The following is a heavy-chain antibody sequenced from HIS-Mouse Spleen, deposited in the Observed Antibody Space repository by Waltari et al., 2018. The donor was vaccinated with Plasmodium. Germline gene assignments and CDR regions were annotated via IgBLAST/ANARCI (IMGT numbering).Heavy chain of an antibody. CDR2: INHSGST. Sequence: QVQLQQWGAGLLKPSETLSLTCAVYGGSFSGYYWSWIRQPPGKGREWIGEINHSGSTNYNPSLKSRVTISVDTSKNQFSLKLSSVTAADTAVYYCARGRGPHWGSGGLCYWGQGTLVTVSS. V-gene: IGHV4-34*01. D-gene: IGHD7-27*01. J-gene: IGHJ4*02. CDR3: ARGRGPHWGSGGLCY. CDR1: GGSFSGYY.